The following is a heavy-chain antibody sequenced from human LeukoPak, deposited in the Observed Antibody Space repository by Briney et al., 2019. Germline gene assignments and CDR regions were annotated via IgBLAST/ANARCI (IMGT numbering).Heavy chain of an antibody. D-gene: IGHD3-10*01. CDR2: SGTAGDT. CDR3: ARGPFGSGSPYYFDH. J-gene: IGHJ4*02. Sequence: PGGCLRLSCAASGFTFSTYDMHWVRQATGKGLEWVSASGTAGDTYYPGSVKGRFTISRENAKNSLYLHINSLRAGDTAVYYCARGPFGSGSPYYFDHWGQGTLATVSS. CDR1: GFTFSTYD. V-gene: IGHV3-13*01.